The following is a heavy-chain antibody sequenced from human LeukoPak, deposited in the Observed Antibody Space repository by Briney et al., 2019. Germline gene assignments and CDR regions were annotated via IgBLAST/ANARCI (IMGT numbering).Heavy chain of an antibody. CDR1: GFTFSDYY. J-gene: IGHJ4*02. CDR3: ARDQDSSGYSEPDIDY. Sequence: KTGGSLRLSCAASGFTFSDYYMSWIRQAPGKGLEWVSYISSSGSTIYYADSVKGRFTISRDNAKNSLYLRMNSLRAEDTAVYYCARDQDSSGYSEPDIDYWGQGTLVTVSS. D-gene: IGHD3-22*01. CDR2: ISSSGSTI. V-gene: IGHV3-11*01.